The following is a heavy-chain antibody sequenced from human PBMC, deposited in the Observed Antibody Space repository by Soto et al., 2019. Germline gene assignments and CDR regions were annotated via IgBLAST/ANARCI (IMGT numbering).Heavy chain of an antibody. V-gene: IGHV1-8*01. CDR1: GYTFTSYD. J-gene: IGHJ4*02. CDR2: MNPNSGNT. D-gene: IGHD3-3*01. Sequence: ASVKVSCKASGYTFTSYDINWVRQATGQGLEWMGWMNPNSGNTGYAQKFQARVTMTRKTSISTAYMELSSLRSEDTAVYYCARDIASGTGLYYDFWSGYYNYFDYWGQGTLVTVSS. CDR3: ARDIASGTGLYYDFWSGYYNYFDY.